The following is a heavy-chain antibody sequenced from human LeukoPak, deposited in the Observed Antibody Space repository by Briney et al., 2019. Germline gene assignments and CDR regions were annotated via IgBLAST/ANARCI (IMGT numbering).Heavy chain of an antibody. J-gene: IGHJ4*02. D-gene: IGHD2-2*01. CDR1: GYSFTTYW. V-gene: IGHV5-51*01. CDR3: ARRQGCSSTSCPPDY. Sequence: GESLKISCKGPGYSFTTYWIGWVRQMPGKGLEWMGIIYPGDSDIRYSPSFQGQVTMSVDKSISTAYLQWTSLKASDTAMYYCARRQGCSSTSCPPDYWGQGTLVTVSS. CDR2: IYPGDSDI.